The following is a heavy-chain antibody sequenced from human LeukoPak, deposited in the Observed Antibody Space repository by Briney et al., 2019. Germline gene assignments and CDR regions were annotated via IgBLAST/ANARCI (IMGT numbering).Heavy chain of an antibody. V-gene: IGHV3-53*01. CDR2: IYSGGST. CDR1: GFTVSSNY. D-gene: IGHD6-19*01. J-gene: IGHJ4*02. CDR3: ASSYSSGWWPVFDY. Sequence: GGSLRLSCAASGFTVSSNYMSWVCQAPGKGLEWVSVIYSGGSTYYADSVKGRFTISRDNSKNTLYLQMNSLRAEDTAVHYCASSYSSGWWPVFDYWGQGTLVTVSS.